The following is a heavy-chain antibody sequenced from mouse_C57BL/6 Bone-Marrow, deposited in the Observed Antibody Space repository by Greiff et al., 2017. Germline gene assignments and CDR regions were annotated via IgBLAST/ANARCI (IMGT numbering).Heavy chain of an antibody. V-gene: IGHV1-61*01. Sequence: QVQLQQPGAELVRPGSSVKLSCKASGYTFTSYWMDWVKQRPGQGLEWIGNIYPSDSETHYNQKFKDKATLTVDKSSSTAYMQLSSLTSEDSAVYYCALWYFYARDYWGQGTSVTVSS. D-gene: IGHD1-1*02. CDR1: GYTFTSYW. CDR3: ALWYFYARDY. J-gene: IGHJ4*01. CDR2: IYPSDSET.